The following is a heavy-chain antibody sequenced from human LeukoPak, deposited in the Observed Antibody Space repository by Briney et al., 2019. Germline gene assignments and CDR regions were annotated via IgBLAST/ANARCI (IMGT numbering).Heavy chain of an antibody. J-gene: IGHJ4*02. D-gene: IGHD6-19*01. CDR2: IYSAGNT. Sequence: GGSLRLSCAASGFAVSSNYMSWVRQAPGKGLEWVSHIYSAGNTYYADSVKGRFTISRDSFKNTLYLQMNSLRGEDTALYYCARIVAVASLYYFDNWGQGTLVTVSS. V-gene: IGHV3-53*01. CDR3: ARIVAVASLYYFDN. CDR1: GFAVSSNY.